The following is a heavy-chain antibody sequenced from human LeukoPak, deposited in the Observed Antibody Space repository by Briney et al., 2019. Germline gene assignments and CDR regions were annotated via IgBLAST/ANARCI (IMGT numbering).Heavy chain of an antibody. Sequence: GGSLRLSCAASGFTFSSYAMHWVRQAPGKGLEWVAVISYDGSNKYYADSVKGRFTISRDNSKNTLYLQMNSLRAEDTAVYYCARDWTGTYYYDSSGYPDYWGQGTLVTVSS. J-gene: IGHJ4*02. CDR3: ARDWTGTYYYDSSGYPDY. CDR2: ISYDGSNK. V-gene: IGHV3-30*04. CDR1: GFTFSSYA. D-gene: IGHD3-22*01.